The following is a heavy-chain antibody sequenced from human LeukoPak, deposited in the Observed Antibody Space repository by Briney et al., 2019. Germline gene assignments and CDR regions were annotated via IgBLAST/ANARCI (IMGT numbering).Heavy chain of an antibody. Sequence: SETLSLTCTVSGGSISSSSYYWGWIRQPPGKGLEWFGGLYYSGGTYYNPSLKSRVTISVDTSKNQFSLKLSSVTAADTAVYYCEVWFGDSHWGQGTLVTVSS. CDR2: LYYSGGT. V-gene: IGHV4-39*01. CDR1: GGSISSSSYY. CDR3: EVWFGDSH. D-gene: IGHD3-10*01. J-gene: IGHJ4*02.